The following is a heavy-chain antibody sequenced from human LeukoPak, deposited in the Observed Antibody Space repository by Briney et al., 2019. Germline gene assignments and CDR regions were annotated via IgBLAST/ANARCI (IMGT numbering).Heavy chain of an antibody. CDR3: ARADSSSEYYYYYYYMDV. CDR1: GGSISSSAYF. Sequence: PSQTLSLTCTVSGGSISSSAYFWSWIRQPAGKGLEWIGRIYSSGSTNYNPFLRSRVTISVDTSKNQFSLKLSSVTAADTAVYYCARADSSSEYYYYYYYMDVWGKGTTVTVSS. D-gene: IGHD6-13*01. V-gene: IGHV4-61*02. CDR2: IYSSGST. J-gene: IGHJ6*03.